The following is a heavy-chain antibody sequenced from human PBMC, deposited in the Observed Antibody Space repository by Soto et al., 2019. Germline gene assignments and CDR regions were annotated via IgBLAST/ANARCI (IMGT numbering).Heavy chain of an antibody. J-gene: IGHJ4*02. Sequence: SGPTLVNPTQTLTLTCTFSAFSLSTNGVGVGWIRQPPGKPLEWLAVIYWNEDKRYSRSLKSRLSSTKDTSKNQVVLTMTTMDPVDTATYYCVHTVMVHTITGGHYFDYWGPGMLVTVSS. CDR1: AFSLSTNGVG. V-gene: IGHV2-5*01. CDR2: IYWNEDK. D-gene: IGHD2-8*01. CDR3: VHTVMVHTITGGHYFDY.